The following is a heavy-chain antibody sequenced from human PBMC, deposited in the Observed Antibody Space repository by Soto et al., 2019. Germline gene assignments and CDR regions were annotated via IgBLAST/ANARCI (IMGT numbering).Heavy chain of an antibody. CDR2: IYPGDSDT. CDR1: GYSFTSYW. V-gene: IGHV5-51*01. J-gene: IGHJ4*02. D-gene: IGHD3-3*01. CDR3: ARAPRIYDCWRGYHDY. Sequence: GESLKISCKGSGYSFTSYWIGWVRQMPGKGLEWMGIIYPGDSDTRYSPSFQGQVTISADKSISTAYLQWSSLKASDTAMYYCARAPRIYDCWRGYHDYWGQGTLVTVSS.